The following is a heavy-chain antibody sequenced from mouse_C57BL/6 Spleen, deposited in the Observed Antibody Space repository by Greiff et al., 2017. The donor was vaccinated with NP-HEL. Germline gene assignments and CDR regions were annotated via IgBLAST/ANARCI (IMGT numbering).Heavy chain of an antibody. CDR2: ISDGGSYT. D-gene: IGHD2-3*01. J-gene: IGHJ3*01. Sequence: VKLMESGGGLVKPGGSLKLSCAASGFTFSSYAMSWVRQTPEKRLEWVATISDGGSYTYYPDNVKGRFTISRDNAKNNLYLQMSHLKSEDTAMYYCARERWSPFAYWGQGTLVTVSA. V-gene: IGHV5-4*01. CDR1: GFTFSSYA. CDR3: ARERWSPFAY.